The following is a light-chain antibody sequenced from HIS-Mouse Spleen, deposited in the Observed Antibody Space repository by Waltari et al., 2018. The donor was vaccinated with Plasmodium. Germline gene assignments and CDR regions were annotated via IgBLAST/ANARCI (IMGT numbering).Light chain of an antibody. CDR1: SSAVGSYNL. J-gene: IGLJ2*01. V-gene: IGLV2-23*01. Sequence: QSALTQPASVSGSPGQSITISCTGTSSAVGSYNLVSWYQQHPGKAPKLMIYEGSKRPSVVSNRFSGSKSGNTASLTISGLQAEDEADYYCCSYAGSSTLVFGGGTKLTVL. CDR3: CSYAGSSTLV. CDR2: EGS.